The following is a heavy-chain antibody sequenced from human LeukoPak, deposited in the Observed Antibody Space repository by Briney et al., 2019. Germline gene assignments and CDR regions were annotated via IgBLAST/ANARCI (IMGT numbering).Heavy chain of an antibody. V-gene: IGHV3-48*03. CDR2: ISSSGSTI. CDR1: GFTFSSYE. J-gene: IGHJ6*04. CDR3: AELGITMIGGV. Sequence: GGSLRLSCAASGFTFSSYEMNWVRQAPGKGLEWVSYISSSGSTIYYADSVKGRFTISRDNAKNSLYLQMNSLRTEDTAVYYCAELGITMIGGVWGKGTTVTVSS. D-gene: IGHD3-10*02.